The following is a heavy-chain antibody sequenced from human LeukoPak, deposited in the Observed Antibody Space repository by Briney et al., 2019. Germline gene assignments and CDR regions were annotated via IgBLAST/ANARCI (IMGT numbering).Heavy chain of an antibody. Sequence: SETLSLTCTVSGCSISSGYYWGWIRQPPGKGLEWIGSIYHSGSTYYNPSLKSRVTISVDTSKNQFSLKLSSVTAADTAVYYCARGQLGWFGELSDFDYWGQGTLVTVSS. CDR3: ARGQLGWFGELSDFDY. D-gene: IGHD3-10*01. V-gene: IGHV4-38-2*02. CDR2: IYHSGST. J-gene: IGHJ4*02. CDR1: GCSISSGYY.